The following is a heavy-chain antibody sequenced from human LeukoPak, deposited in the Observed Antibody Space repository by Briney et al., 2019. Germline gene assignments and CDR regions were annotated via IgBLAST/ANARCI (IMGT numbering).Heavy chain of an antibody. CDR2: IIPIFGTA. D-gene: IGHD3-16*01. J-gene: IGHJ4*02. V-gene: IGHV1-69*01. CDR1: GGTFSSYA. Sequence: EASVKVSCKASGGTFSSYAISWVRQAPGQGLEWMGGIIPIFGTANYAQKFQGRVTITADESTSTAYMELSSLRSEDTAVYYCASGLIHLVWYYFDYWGQGTLVTVSS. CDR3: ASGLIHLVWYYFDY.